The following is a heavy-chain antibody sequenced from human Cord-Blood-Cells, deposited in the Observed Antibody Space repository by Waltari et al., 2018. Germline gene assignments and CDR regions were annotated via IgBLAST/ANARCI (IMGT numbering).Heavy chain of an antibody. V-gene: IGHV3-73*02. CDR2: IRSKANSYAT. CDR3: TSRIAARQDY. J-gene: IGHJ4*02. D-gene: IGHD6-6*01. CDR1: GFTLCGSA. Sequence: EVQLVESGGGLVQPGGSLKLSCAASGFTLCGSAIPWVRQVSGKGLEWVDRIRSKANSYATAYAASVKGRFTISRDDSKNTAYLQMNSLKTEDTAVYYCTSRIAARQDYWGQGTLVTVSS.